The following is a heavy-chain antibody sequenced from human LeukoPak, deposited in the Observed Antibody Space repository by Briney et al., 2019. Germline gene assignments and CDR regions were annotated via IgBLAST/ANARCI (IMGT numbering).Heavy chain of an antibody. CDR1: GFTFSSYS. V-gene: IGHV3-64D*06. D-gene: IGHD6-19*01. CDR3: VKSPGSGWPV. CDR2: IYSDGSRT. J-gene: IGHJ4*02. Sequence: GGSLRLSCAASGFTFSSYSMHWVRQAPGKGLEYLSTIYSDGSRTYYADSVKGRFTISRDNSKNTLYFEMSSLRVEDTAVYYCVKSPGSGWPVWGQGTLLTVSS.